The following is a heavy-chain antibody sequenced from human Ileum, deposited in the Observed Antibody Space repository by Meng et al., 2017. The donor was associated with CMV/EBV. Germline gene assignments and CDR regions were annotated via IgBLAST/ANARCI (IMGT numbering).Heavy chain of an antibody. V-gene: IGHV3-11*05. Sequence: QVQLVESVGDLVKPGASLRISCAASGFTFSDYYMTWIRQAPGKAPEWLSYISQTSTYINYADSVKGRFTISRDNAKNSVYLQMNSLEPEDTAVYYCSRDPRTLDYWGQGTLVTVSS. CDR1: GFTFSDYY. J-gene: IGHJ4*02. CDR2: ISQTSTYI. CDR3: SRDPRTLDY.